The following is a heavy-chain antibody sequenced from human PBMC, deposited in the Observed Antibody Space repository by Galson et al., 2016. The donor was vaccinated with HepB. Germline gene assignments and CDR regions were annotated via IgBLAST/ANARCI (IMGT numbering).Heavy chain of an antibody. Sequence: QSGAEVKKAGESLKISCKASGYSFPYYWIGWVRQKPGKGLEWMGIIYPGDSEIRYSPSFQGQVTMSVDKSISTAFLQWRSLKASDTAMYYCARQYNFWSGYSESYYGMDVWGQGTTVTVSS. CDR1: GYSFPYYW. D-gene: IGHD3-3*01. CDR3: ARQYNFWSGYSESYYGMDV. J-gene: IGHJ6*02. CDR2: IYPGDSEI. V-gene: IGHV5-51*01.